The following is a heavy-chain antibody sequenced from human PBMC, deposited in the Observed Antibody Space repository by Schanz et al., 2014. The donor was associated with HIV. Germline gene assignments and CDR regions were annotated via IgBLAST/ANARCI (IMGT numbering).Heavy chain of an antibody. CDR2: IWNDGSNT. CDR1: AFNFDSYG. V-gene: IGHV3-33*03. J-gene: IGHJ4*02. D-gene: IGHD5-18*01. CDR3: AKSNGGDTAVVQYYFDY. Sequence: QVQLVESGGGVVQPGRSLRLSCVASAFNFDSYGMHWVRQAPGKGLEWVAVIWNDGSNTYYGDSVKGRFTISRDNAKNSLYLNMYSLRAEDTAVYFCAKSNGGDTAVVQYYFDYWGQGTLVSVSS.